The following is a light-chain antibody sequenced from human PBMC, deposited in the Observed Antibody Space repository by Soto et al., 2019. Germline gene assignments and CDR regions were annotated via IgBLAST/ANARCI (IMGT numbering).Light chain of an antibody. CDR3: QQYNTYWGYI. J-gene: IGKJ2*01. CDR1: QSISSW. CDR2: KAS. Sequence: DIQMTQSPSTLSASVGHRVTITCRASQSISSWLAWYQQKPGKAPKLLIYKASTLESGVPSRFSGSGSGTEFTLTISSLQPDDFATYYCQQYNTYWGYIFGQGTKLDIK. V-gene: IGKV1-5*03.